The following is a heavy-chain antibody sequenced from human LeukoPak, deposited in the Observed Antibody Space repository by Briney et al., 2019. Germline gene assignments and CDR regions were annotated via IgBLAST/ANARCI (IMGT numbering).Heavy chain of an antibody. CDR1: GFTVSSNY. CDR2: IYSGGST. V-gene: IGHV3-66*02. J-gene: IGHJ1*01. Sequence: PGGSLRLSCAASGFTVSSNYMSWVRQAPGKGLEWVSVIYSGGSTYYADSVKGRFTISRDNSKNTLYLQMNSLRAEDTAVYYCARGRYGDWGERYFQHWGQGTLITVSS. CDR3: ARGRYGDWGERYFQH. D-gene: IGHD4-17*01.